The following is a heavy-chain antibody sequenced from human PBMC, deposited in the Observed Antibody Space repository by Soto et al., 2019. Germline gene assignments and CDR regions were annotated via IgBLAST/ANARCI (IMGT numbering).Heavy chain of an antibody. CDR2: FIPIFVSA. J-gene: IGHJ4*02. CDR1: GGTVSSYA. Sequence: QVHLVQSGAEVKKAGSSVKVSCKASGGTVSSYAITWVRQAPGKGLEWMGVFIPIFVSAHYAQKFQGRVSLTADESTSTAYMELSGLRSEDTAIYYCARDLSSDSTGFRGYDLWGQGTLVTVSS. V-gene: IGHV1-69*01. CDR3: ARDLSSDSTGFRGYDL. D-gene: IGHD3-10*01.